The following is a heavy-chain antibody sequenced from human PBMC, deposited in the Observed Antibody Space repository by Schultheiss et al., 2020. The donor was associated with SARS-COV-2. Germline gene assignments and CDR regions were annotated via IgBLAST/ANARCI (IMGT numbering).Heavy chain of an antibody. CDR3: ARIYGDSYAFDI. CDR2: MNPNSGNT. CDR1: GYTFTSYG. V-gene: IGHV1-8*02. Sequence: ASVKVSCKASGYTFTSYGISWVRQATGQGLEWMGWMNPNSGNTGYAQKFQGRVTMTRNTSISTAYMELSRLRSDDTAVYYCARIYGDSYAFDIWGQGTEVTVSS. D-gene: IGHD4-17*01. J-gene: IGHJ3*02.